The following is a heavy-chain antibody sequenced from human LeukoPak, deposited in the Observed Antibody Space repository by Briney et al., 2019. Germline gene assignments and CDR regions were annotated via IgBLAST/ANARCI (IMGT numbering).Heavy chain of an antibody. CDR1: GGSISTNNW. D-gene: IGHD3-22*01. CDR2: INHSGST. CDR3: ARTLSYYYDSSGYYHP. Sequence: PSETLSLTCATSGGSISTNNWWSWVRQTPGKGLEWIGEINHSGSTNYNPSLKSRVTISVDTSKNQFSLKLSSVTAADTAVYYCARTLSYYYDSSGYYHPWGQGTLVTVSS. V-gene: IGHV4-4*02. J-gene: IGHJ5*02.